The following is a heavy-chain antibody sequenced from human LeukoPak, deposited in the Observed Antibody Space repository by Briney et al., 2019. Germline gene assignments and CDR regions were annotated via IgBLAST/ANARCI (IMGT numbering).Heavy chain of an antibody. J-gene: IGHJ6*02. V-gene: IGHV3-21*01. CDR1: GFTFSSYS. CDR3: ARDPPSSWGLYYGMDV. D-gene: IGHD6-13*01. Sequence: GGSLRLSCAASGFTFSSYSMNWVRQAPGKGLGWVSSISSSSSYIYYADSVKGRFTISRDNAKNSLYLQMNSLRAEDTAVYYCARDPPSSWGLYYGMDVWGQGTTVTVSS. CDR2: ISSSSSYI.